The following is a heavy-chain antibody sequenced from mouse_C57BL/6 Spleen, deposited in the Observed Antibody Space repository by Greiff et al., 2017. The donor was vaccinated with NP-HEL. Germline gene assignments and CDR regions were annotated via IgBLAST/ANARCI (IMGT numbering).Heavy chain of an antibody. CDR3: ASRGGIYYDYSWFAY. CDR2: INPSSGYT. D-gene: IGHD2-4*01. Sequence: VKLVESGAELARPGASVKMSCKASGYTFTSYTMHWVKQRPGQGLEWIGYINPSSGYTKYNQKFKDKATLTADKSSSTAYMQLSSLTSEDSAVYYCASRGGIYYDYSWFAYWGQGTLVTVSA. CDR1: GYTFTSYT. J-gene: IGHJ3*01. V-gene: IGHV1-4*01.